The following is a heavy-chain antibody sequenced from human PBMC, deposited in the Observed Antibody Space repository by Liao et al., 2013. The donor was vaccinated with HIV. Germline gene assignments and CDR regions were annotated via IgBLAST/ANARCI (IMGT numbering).Heavy chain of an antibody. CDR2: VYYSGST. CDR1: GGSISTTDYL. J-gene: IGHJ5*02. CDR3: VRDGVGYRDLGGLDP. Sequence: QLQLQESGPGLVKPSGTLSLTCTVSGGSISTTDYLWSWVRQPPGKGLEWIGGVYYSGSTYLNPSLEGRVSLSIDTSQRQFSLILTSVTAADTAVYYCVRDGVGYRDLGGLDPWGPGALVIVSS. D-gene: IGHD5-12*01. V-gene: IGHV4-39*07.